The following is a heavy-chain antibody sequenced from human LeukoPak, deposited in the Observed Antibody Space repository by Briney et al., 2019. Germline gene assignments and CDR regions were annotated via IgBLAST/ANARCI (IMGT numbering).Heavy chain of an antibody. CDR2: TYHSGTS. CDR1: GYSISNGYY. J-gene: IGHJ4*02. D-gene: IGHD3-22*01. V-gene: IGHV4-38-2*02. Sequence: SETLSLTCTVSGYSISNGYYWGWIRRPPGKGLEWIGTTYHSGTSYYNPSLKSRVTISVDTSKNQLSLKLSSVTAADTAVYYCARSYYYDSSGYSYYFDYWGQGTLVTVSS. CDR3: ARSYYYDSSGYSYYFDY.